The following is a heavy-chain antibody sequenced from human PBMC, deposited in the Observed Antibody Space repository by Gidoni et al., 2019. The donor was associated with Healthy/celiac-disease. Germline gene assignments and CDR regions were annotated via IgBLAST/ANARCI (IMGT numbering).Heavy chain of an antibody. Sequence: QVQLVESGGGVVQPGRSLRLACAASGFTFSSYPMHWVRQAPGKGLEWLSVISYDGSNKDYADSVKGRFTISRDNSKNTLYLQMNSLRAEDTAVYYCARGYSSGWAVFDYWGQGTLVTVSS. CDR1: GFTFSSYP. J-gene: IGHJ4*02. V-gene: IGHV3-30-3*01. D-gene: IGHD6-19*01. CDR3: ARGYSSGWAVFDY. CDR2: ISYDGSNK.